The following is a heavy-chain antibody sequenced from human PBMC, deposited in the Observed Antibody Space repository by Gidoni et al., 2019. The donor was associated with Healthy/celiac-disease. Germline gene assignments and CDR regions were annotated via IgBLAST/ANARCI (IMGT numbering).Heavy chain of an antibody. Sequence: EVQLVESGGGLVQPGGSLKLSCAASGFTFIGSAMHWVRQASGKGLEWVGRIRSKANSYATAYAASVKGRFTISRDDSKNTAYLKMNSLKTEDTAVYYCTRQSYDSSGYYCWFDPWGQGTLVTVSS. D-gene: IGHD3-22*01. CDR3: TRQSYDSSGYYCWFDP. V-gene: IGHV3-73*02. CDR1: GFTFIGSA. CDR2: IRSKANSYAT. J-gene: IGHJ5*02.